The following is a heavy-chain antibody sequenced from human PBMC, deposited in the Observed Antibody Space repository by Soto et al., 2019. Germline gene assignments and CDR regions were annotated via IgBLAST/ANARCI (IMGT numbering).Heavy chain of an antibody. CDR3: VRHDVVVPAAPDY. Sequence: GESLNTSCKGPGYSFTSYWISWVRQMPGKGLEWMGRIDPSDSYTNYSPSFQGHVTISADKSISPAYLQWSSLKASATAMYYCVRHDVVVPAAPDYWGQGTLVTVSS. J-gene: IGHJ4*02. D-gene: IGHD2-2*01. V-gene: IGHV5-10-1*01. CDR2: IDPSDSYT. CDR1: GYSFTSYW.